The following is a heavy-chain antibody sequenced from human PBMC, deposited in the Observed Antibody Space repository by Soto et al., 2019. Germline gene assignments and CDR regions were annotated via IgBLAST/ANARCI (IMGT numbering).Heavy chain of an antibody. Sequence: GGSLRLSCAASGFTFSSYAMHWVRQAPGKGLEWVAVISYDGSNKYYADSVKGRFTISRDNSKNTLYLQMNSLRAEDTAVYYCARANWGDSYYYYGMDVWGQGTTVTASS. V-gene: IGHV3-30-3*01. CDR1: GFTFSSYA. CDR2: ISYDGSNK. J-gene: IGHJ6*02. CDR3: ARANWGDSYYYYGMDV. D-gene: IGHD7-27*01.